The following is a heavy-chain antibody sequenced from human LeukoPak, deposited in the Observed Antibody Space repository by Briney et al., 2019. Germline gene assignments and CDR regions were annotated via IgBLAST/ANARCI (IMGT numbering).Heavy chain of an antibody. CDR3: ARQAHCSSTSCYGSRGPKFDY. J-gene: IGHJ4*02. D-gene: IGHD2-2*01. V-gene: IGHV4-39*01. Sequence: SETLSLTCTVSGGSISSSSYYWGWIRQPPGQGLEWIGSIYYSGSTYYNPSLKSRVTISVDTSKNQFSLKLSSVTAADTAVYYCARQAHCSSTSCYGSRGPKFDYWGQGTLVTVSS. CDR2: IYYSGST. CDR1: GGSISSSSYY.